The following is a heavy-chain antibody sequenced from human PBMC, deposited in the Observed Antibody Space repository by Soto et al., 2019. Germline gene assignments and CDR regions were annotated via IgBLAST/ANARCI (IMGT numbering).Heavy chain of an antibody. J-gene: IGHJ4*02. CDR3: ARGQRYSSGWSYFDY. Sequence: ASVKVSCKASGGTFSSYAISWVRQAPGQGLEWMGGIIPIFGTANYAQKFQGRVTITADESTSTAYMELSSLRSEDTAVYYCARGQRYSSGWSYFDYWGQGTLVTVSS. D-gene: IGHD6-19*01. V-gene: IGHV1-69*13. CDR1: GGTFSSYA. CDR2: IIPIFGTA.